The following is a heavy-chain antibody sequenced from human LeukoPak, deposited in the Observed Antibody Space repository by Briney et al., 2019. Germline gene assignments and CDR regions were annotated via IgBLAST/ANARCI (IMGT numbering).Heavy chain of an antibody. Sequence: SVKVSCHASGGTFSIYAISWVRQAPGQGLEWMGRIIPILGIANYAQKFQGRVTITADKCTSTAYMELSSLRSEDTAVYYCARDPGGYSYGLHYFDYWGQGTLVTVSS. V-gene: IGHV1-69*04. D-gene: IGHD5-18*01. CDR3: ARDPGGYSYGLHYFDY. CDR2: IIPILGIA. J-gene: IGHJ4*02. CDR1: GGTFSIYA.